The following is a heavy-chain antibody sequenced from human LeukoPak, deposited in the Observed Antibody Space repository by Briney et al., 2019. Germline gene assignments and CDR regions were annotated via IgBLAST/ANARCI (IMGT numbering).Heavy chain of an antibody. D-gene: IGHD6-13*01. J-gene: IGHJ5*02. CDR3: ARHSSSWSNWFDP. CDR2: IIPIFGTA. V-gene: IGHV1-69*13. Sequence: SVKVSCKASGGTFSSYAISWVRQAPGQGLEWMGGIIPIFGTANYAQKFQGRVTITADESTSTAYMELSSLRSEDTAVYYCARHSSSWSNWFDPWGQGTLVTVSS. CDR1: GGTFSSYA.